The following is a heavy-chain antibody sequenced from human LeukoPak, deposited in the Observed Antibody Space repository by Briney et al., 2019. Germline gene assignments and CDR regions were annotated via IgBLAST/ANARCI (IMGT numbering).Heavy chain of an antibody. CDR2: MNPNSGST. Sequence: ASVKVSCKASGYTFTSYDINWVRQATGQGLEWMGWMNPNSGSTGYAQKFQGRVTMTRNTSISTAYMELSSLRSEDTAVYYCARMRSSRGVAVAGKYPDYWGQGTLVTVSS. J-gene: IGHJ4*02. D-gene: IGHD6-19*01. CDR3: ARMRSSRGVAVAGKYPDY. CDR1: GYTFTSYD. V-gene: IGHV1-8*01.